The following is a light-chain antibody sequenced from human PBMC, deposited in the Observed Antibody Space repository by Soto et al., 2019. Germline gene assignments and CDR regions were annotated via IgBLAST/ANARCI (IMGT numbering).Light chain of an antibody. CDR2: DAS. CDR1: HSVSSSY. Sequence: EIVLTQSPGTLSLSPGERATLSCRASHSVSSSYLAWYQQKPGQAPRLLIYDASNRATGIPARFSGSGSGTDFTLTISSLEPEDFAVYYCQQYNNWLRTFGQGTKVDIK. V-gene: IGKV3D-20*02. CDR3: QQYNNWLRT. J-gene: IGKJ1*01.